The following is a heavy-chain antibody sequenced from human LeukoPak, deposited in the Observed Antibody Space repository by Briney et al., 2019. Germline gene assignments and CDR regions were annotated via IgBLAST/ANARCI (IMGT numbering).Heavy chain of an antibody. CDR1: GGSFSGYY. V-gene: IGHV4-34*01. D-gene: IGHD1/OR15-1a*01. CDR3: ARDRGTGHVDY. Sequence: SETLSLTCAVYGGSFSGYYWSWIRQPPGEGLEWIGDINHSGSTNYNPSLKSRVTISVDTSKNQFSLKLSSVTAADTAVYYCARDRGTGHVDYWGQGTLVTVSS. J-gene: IGHJ4*02. CDR2: INHSGST.